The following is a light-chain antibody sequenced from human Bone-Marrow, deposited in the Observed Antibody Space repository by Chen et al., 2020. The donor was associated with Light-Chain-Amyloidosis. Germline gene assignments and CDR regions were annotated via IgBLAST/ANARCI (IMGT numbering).Light chain of an antibody. CDR2: GTS. Sequence: EIVLTQSPGTLSLSPGDRATLSCRASRRISPVYLAWYQQKPGQAPRLLISGTSNRATGIPDRFSGSGSGTECSLTITRLEPEDFAVYFCQQYGNSPLYTFGQGTKVEI. V-gene: IGKV3-20*01. CDR1: RRISPVY. J-gene: IGKJ2*01. CDR3: QQYGNSPLYT.